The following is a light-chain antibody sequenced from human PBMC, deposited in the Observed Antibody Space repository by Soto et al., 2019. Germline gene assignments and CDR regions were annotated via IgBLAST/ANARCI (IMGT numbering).Light chain of an antibody. Sequence: EIVLTQSPGTLSLSPGERATLSCRASQSVSSSYLAWYQQKPGQAPRLLIYDASIRATGIPDRFSGSGSGTDFTLTSSRLEPEDFAVYYWQQYGSSPRTFGQGTKVEIK. J-gene: IGKJ1*01. V-gene: IGKV3-20*01. CDR2: DAS. CDR1: QSVSSSY. CDR3: QQYGSSPRT.